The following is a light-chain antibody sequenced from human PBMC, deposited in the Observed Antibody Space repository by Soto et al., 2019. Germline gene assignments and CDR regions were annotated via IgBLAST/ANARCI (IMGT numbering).Light chain of an antibody. CDR1: SSNIGAGYE. CDR2: RNT. J-gene: IGLJ3*02. CDR3: VAWDDSLTGRV. V-gene: IGLV1-40*01. Sequence: QSVLTQPPSVSGAPGQRVTISCIGGSSNIGAGYEVHWYQQLPGTVPKLLIYRNTYRPSGVPDRFSASRSGTSASLAISGLRSEDEADYYCVAWDDSLTGRVFGGGTKLTVL.